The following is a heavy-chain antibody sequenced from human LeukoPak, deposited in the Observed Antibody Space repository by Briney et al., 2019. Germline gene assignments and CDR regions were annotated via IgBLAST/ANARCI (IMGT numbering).Heavy chain of an antibody. CDR3: ARGALFDYYDSSGYSVGFDY. Sequence: AGGSLRLSCAASGFTFSSYAMHWVRQAPGKGLEWVAVISYDGSNKYYADSVKGRFTISRDNSKNTLYLQMNSLRAEDTAVYYCARGALFDYYDSSGYSVGFDYWGQGTLVTVSS. CDR2: ISYDGSNK. CDR1: GFTFSSYA. D-gene: IGHD3-22*01. J-gene: IGHJ4*02. V-gene: IGHV3-30-3*01.